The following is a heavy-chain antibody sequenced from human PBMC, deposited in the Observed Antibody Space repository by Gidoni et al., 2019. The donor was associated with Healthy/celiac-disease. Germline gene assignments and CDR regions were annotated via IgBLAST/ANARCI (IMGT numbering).Heavy chain of an antibody. CDR3: AREVNSGWYNYFDY. CDR1: GFTFSRYA. Sequence: QVQLVAYGRCVVQPGRSLSLSCAASGFTFSRYAMHWVCQAPGKGLEWGSVRSYDGSNKYYADSVKGRLTISRENSKNTLYLQMNSLRAEDTAVYYCAREVNSGWYNYFDYWGQGTLVTVSS. V-gene: IGHV3-30-3*01. J-gene: IGHJ4*02. D-gene: IGHD6-19*01. CDR2: RSYDGSNK.